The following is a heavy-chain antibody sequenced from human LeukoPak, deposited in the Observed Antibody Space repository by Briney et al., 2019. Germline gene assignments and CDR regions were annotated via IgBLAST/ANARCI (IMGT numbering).Heavy chain of an antibody. CDR1: GGSISSNNYY. V-gene: IGHV4-39*01. CDR2: IYYGGST. J-gene: IGHJ4*02. CDR3: PKRIAVGGKLDY. Sequence: PSETLSLTCTVSGGSISSNNYYWGWIRQPPGKGLEWSGRIYYGGSTYYNPSLKSRVTISVDTSEKQCSLRPSSATAADTAVYFCPKRIAVGGKLDYWGQGTLVTVSS. D-gene: IGHD6-19*01.